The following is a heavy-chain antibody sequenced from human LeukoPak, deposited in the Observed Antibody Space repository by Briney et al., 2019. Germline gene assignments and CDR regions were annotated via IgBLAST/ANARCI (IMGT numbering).Heavy chain of an antibody. Sequence: GGSLRLSCAASGFTFSSYGMHWVRQAPGKGLEWVAFIRYDGSNKYYADSVKGRFTISRGNSKNTLYLQMNSLRAEDKAVYYCARDLNYYMDVWGKGTTVTVSS. CDR3: ARDLNYYMDV. V-gene: IGHV3-30*02. CDR1: GFTFSSYG. J-gene: IGHJ6*03. CDR2: IRYDGSNK.